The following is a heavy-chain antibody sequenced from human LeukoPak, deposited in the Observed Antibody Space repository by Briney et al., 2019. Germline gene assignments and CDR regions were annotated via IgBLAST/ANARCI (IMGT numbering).Heavy chain of an antibody. J-gene: IGHJ4*02. CDR3: AEGGPDYGDYAGFDY. Sequence: GGSLRLSCAASGFTFSSYAMSWVRQAPGKGLEWVSAISGSGGSTYYADSVKGRFTISRDNSKNTLYLQMNSLRAEDTAVYYCAEGGPDYGDYAGFDYWGQGTLVTVSS. V-gene: IGHV3-23*01. D-gene: IGHD4-17*01. CDR1: GFTFSSYA. CDR2: ISGSGGST.